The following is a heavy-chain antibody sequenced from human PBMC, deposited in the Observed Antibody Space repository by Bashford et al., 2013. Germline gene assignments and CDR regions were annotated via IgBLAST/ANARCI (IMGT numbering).Heavy chain of an antibody. Sequence: ASVKVSCKASGYTFLGYYIHWVRQAPGQGLEWMGWINPNSGGTDYAQKFQGRVTMTSDTSINTVYMELSSLKSDDTAVYYCARTGITSRPGFCFDPWGQGTLVTVSS. J-gene: IGHJ5*02. CDR2: INPNSGGT. CDR1: GYTFLGYY. CDR3: ARTGITSRPGFCFDP. V-gene: IGHV1-2*02. D-gene: IGHD6-6*01.